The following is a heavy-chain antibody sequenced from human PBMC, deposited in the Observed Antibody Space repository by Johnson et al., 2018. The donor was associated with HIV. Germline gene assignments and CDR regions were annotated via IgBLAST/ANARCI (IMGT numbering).Heavy chain of an antibody. J-gene: IGHJ3*02. CDR2: IRWNSGSI. CDR3: ARDRYYDSSGSHAFDI. Sequence: QLVESGGGLVQPGRSLRLSCAASGFTFDDYAMHWVRQAPGKGLEWVSGIRWNSGSIGYADSVKGRFTISRDNAKNTLYLQMNSLRAEDTAVYYCARDRYYDSSGSHAFDIWGQGTMVTVSS. CDR1: GFTFDDYA. V-gene: IGHV3-9*01. D-gene: IGHD3-22*01.